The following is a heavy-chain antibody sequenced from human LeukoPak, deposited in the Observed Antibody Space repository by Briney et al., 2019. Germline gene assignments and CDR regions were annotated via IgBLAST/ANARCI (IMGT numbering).Heavy chain of an antibody. Sequence: PSETLSLTCAVYGGSFSGYYWSWIRQPPGNGLEWIGEINHSGSTNYNPSLTSRVTISVDTSKNQFSLKLSSVTAADTAVYYCARVRYYYDSSGYYRRAHYFDYWGQGTLVTVSS. J-gene: IGHJ4*02. V-gene: IGHV4-34*01. CDR3: ARVRYYYDSSGYYRRAHYFDY. CDR2: INHSGST. D-gene: IGHD3-22*01. CDR1: GGSFSGYY.